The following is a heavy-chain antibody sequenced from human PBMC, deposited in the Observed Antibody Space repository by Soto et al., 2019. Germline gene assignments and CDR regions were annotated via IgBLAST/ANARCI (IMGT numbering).Heavy chain of an antibody. Sequence: SVKVSCKASGGTFSSYAISWVRQAPGQGLEWMGGIIPIFGTANYAQKFQGRVTITADESTSTAYMELSSLRSEDTAVYYCARAATYCGGDCQSESFDYWGQGTLVTVSS. D-gene: IGHD2-21*02. J-gene: IGHJ4*02. V-gene: IGHV1-69*13. CDR3: ARAATYCGGDCQSESFDY. CDR1: GGTFSSYA. CDR2: IIPIFGTA.